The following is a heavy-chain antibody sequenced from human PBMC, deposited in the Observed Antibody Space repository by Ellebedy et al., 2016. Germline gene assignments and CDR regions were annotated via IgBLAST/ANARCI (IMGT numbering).Heavy chain of an antibody. J-gene: IGHJ4*02. Sequence: GGSLRLSXTASGFTFSNYVMSWVRQAPGKGLKWVSGISRTDDSTYYADSVKGRFTISRDDPKSTLYLQMNNLRAEDTAVYYCAKDRDDAGDFVFDSWGQGTLVTVSS. CDR1: GFTFSNYV. CDR3: AKDRDDAGDFVFDS. CDR2: ISRTDDST. V-gene: IGHV3-23*01. D-gene: IGHD4-17*01.